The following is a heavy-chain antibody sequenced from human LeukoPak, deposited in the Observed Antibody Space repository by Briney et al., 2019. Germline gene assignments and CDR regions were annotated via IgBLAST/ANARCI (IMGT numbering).Heavy chain of an antibody. V-gene: IGHV3-30*02. CDR1: GFIFSSYG. CDR3: AELGITMIGGV. Sequence: GGSLRLSCAASGFIFSSYGMHWVRQAPGKGLEWVAFIRNDGSNKYYVDSVKGRFTIYRDNSKNTLYLQMNSLRAEDTAVYYCAELGITMIGGVWGKGTTVTISS. D-gene: IGHD3-10*02. CDR2: IRNDGSNK. J-gene: IGHJ6*04.